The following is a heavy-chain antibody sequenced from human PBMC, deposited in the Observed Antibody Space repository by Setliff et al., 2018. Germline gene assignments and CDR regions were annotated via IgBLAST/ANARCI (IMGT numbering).Heavy chain of an antibody. CDR2: INHSGST. D-gene: IGHD3-10*01. V-gene: IGHV4-34*01. CDR3: ARGKGSWVLLRWFDP. Sequence: PSETLSLTCAVYGRSFSGYYWTWIRQPPGKGLEWIGEINHSGSTNYNPSLKGRVTISVDTSKNQFSLKLSSVTAADTAVYYCARGKGSWVLLRWFDPWGQGTLVTVSS. J-gene: IGHJ5*02. CDR1: GRSFSGYY.